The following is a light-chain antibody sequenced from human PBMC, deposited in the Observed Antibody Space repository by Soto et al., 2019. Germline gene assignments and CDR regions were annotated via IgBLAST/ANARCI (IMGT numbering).Light chain of an antibody. Sequence: QAVVTQEPSLTVSPGGTVTLTCASSTGAVTSGYYPNWFQQKPGQAPRTLIYDTSNKHSWTPARFSGSLLGDKAALTLSGAQPEDEADYYCLLYYADAQVHVFGGGTKLTVL. CDR1: TGAVTSGYY. CDR3: LLYYADAQVHV. CDR2: DTS. J-gene: IGLJ2*01. V-gene: IGLV7-43*01.